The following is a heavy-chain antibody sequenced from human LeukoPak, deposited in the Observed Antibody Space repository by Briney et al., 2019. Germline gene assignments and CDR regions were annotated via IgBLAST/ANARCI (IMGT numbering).Heavy chain of an antibody. CDR3: ARTPPPPQWLAYYYGMDV. D-gene: IGHD6-19*01. CDR1: GFTFSSYS. CDR2: IKSSSSYI. Sequence: KPGGSLRLSCAASGFTFSSYSMNWVRQAPGKGLEWVSSIKSSSSYIYYADSVKGRFTISRANAKNSLYLQMNSLRAEDTAGYYCARTPPPPQWLAYYYGMDVWGQGTTVTVSS. J-gene: IGHJ6*02. V-gene: IGHV3-21*01.